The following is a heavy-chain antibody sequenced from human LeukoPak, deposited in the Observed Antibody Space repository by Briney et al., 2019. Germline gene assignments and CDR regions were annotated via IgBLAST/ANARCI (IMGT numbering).Heavy chain of an antibody. V-gene: IGHV4-59*01. J-gene: IGHJ6*03. Sequence: PSETLSLTCTVSGGSISSYYWSWIRQPLGKGLEWIGYIYYSGSTNYNPSLKSRVTISVDTSKNQFSLKLSSVTAADTAVYYCAGTDSSGYDYYYMDVWGKGTTVTVSS. D-gene: IGHD3-22*01. CDR3: AGTDSSGYDYYYMDV. CDR1: GGSISSYY. CDR2: IYYSGST.